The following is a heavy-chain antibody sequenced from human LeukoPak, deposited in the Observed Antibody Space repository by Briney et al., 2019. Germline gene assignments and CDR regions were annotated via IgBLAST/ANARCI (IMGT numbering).Heavy chain of an antibody. CDR1: GFTFSSYG. CDR3: AKDFYYDILTGSRIRGYFDY. V-gene: IGHV3-23*01. D-gene: IGHD3-9*01. CDR2: ISGSGGST. J-gene: IGHJ4*02. Sequence: GGSLRLSCAASGFTFSSYGMSWVRQAPGKGLEWVSAISGSGGSTYYADSVKGRFTISRDNSKNTLYLQMNSLRAEDTAVYYCAKDFYYDILTGSRIRGYFDYWGQGTLVTVSS.